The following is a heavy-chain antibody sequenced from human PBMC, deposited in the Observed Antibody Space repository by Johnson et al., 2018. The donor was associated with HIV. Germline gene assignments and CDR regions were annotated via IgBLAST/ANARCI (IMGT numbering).Heavy chain of an antibody. CDR1: GFTFGSYG. CDR3: AKEGYYYDSKNDAFDI. CDR2: IRYDGSNK. J-gene: IGHJ3*02. V-gene: IGHV3-30*02. Sequence: QMLLVESGGGVVQPGGSLRLSCAASGFTFGSYGMHWVRQAPGKGLEWVAFIRYDGSNKYYADSVKGVLPFSRDNSKTTLYLQMNSLRAEDTAVYYCAKEGYYYDSKNDAFDIWGQGTMVTVSS. D-gene: IGHD3-22*01.